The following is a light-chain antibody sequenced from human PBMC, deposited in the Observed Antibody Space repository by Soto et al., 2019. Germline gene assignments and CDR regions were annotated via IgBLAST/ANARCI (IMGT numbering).Light chain of an antibody. CDR1: QSLLHANVNTY. CDR2: LAS. CDR3: MQPLQCPVYT. Sequence: DIVMTQFPLSLPVSPGESASISCTSSQSLLHANVNTYLDCYRQKPGQSPQLLIYLASNRSSGVPDRFSGSGSVIEFTLKIARVEANDGAVYYCMQPLQCPVYTFGQGTRLEIK. V-gene: IGKV2-28*01. J-gene: IGKJ2*01.